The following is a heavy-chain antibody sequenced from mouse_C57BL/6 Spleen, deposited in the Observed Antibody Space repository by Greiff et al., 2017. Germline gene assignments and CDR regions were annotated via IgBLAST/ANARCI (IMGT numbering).Heavy chain of an antibody. V-gene: IGHV5-9-1*02. J-gene: IGHJ2*01. CDR1: GFTFSSYA. D-gene: IGHD1-1*01. CDR2: ISSGGDYI. Sequence: DVHLVESGEGLVKPGGSLKLSCAASGFTFSSYAMSWVRQTPEKRLEWVAYISSGGDYIYYADTVKGRFTISRDNARNTLYLQMSSLKSEDTAMYYCTRDGGLLLRSFDYWGQGTTLTVSS. CDR3: TRDGGLLLRSFDY.